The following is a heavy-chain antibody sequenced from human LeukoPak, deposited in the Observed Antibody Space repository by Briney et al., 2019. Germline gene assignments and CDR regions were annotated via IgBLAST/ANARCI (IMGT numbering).Heavy chain of an antibody. CDR2: ISWNSGSI. CDR3: AKDISSSGWYYFDY. D-gene: IGHD6-19*01. Sequence: GRSLRLSCAASGFTFDDYAMHWVRQAPGKGLEWVSGISWNSGSIGYADSVKGRFIISRDNAKNSLYLQMNSLRAEDIALYYCAKDISSSGWYYFDYWGQGTLVTVSS. CDR1: GFTFDDYA. J-gene: IGHJ4*02. V-gene: IGHV3-9*03.